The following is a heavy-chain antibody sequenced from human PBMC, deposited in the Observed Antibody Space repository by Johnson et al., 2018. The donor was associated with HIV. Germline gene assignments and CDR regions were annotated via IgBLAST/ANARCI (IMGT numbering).Heavy chain of an antibody. CDR3: ARLPSGYSRDAFDI. J-gene: IGHJ3*02. CDR1: GFTFSSYA. V-gene: IGHV3-30*04. Sequence: QMLLVESGGGVVQPGGSLSLSCASSGFTFSSYAMPWVRQAPGKGLVWVAVISSDGSNKYYADSVEGRFTISRDNSKNTLYLQMNSLRAEDTALYYCARLPSGYSRDAFDIWGQGTMVTVSS. D-gene: IGHD5-18*01. CDR2: ISSDGSNK.